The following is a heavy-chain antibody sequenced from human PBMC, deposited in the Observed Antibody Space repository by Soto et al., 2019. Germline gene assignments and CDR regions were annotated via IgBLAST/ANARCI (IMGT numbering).Heavy chain of an antibody. J-gene: IGHJ4*02. CDR2: IYYSGST. D-gene: IGHD3-16*02. CDR1: GGSISSGDYY. V-gene: IGHV4-30-4*01. Sequence: SETLSLTCTVSGGSISSGDYYWSWIRQPPGKGLEWIGYIYYSGSTYYNPSLKSRVTISVDTSKNQFSLKLSSVTAADTAVYYCARMRSGELSFRYYFDYWGQGTLVTVSS. CDR3: ARMRSGELSFRYYFDY.